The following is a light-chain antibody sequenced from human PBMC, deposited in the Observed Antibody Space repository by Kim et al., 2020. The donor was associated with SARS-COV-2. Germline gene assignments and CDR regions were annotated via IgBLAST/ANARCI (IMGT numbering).Light chain of an antibody. Sequence: SSGLTQDPAVSVALGQTVSITCQGDSLRSYYATWYQQKPGQAPTLVIYGKNNRPSGIPDRFSGSSSGNTASLTITGTQAGDEADYYCNSRDSNDNVVFGGGTQLTVL. CDR1: SLRSYY. V-gene: IGLV3-19*01. J-gene: IGLJ2*01. CDR3: NSRDSNDNVV. CDR2: GKN.